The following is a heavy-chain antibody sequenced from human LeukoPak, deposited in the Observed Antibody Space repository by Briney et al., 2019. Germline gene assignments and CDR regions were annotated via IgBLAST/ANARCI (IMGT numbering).Heavy chain of an antibody. J-gene: IGHJ4*02. CDR2: INHSGST. V-gene: IGHV4-34*01. D-gene: IGHD4-23*01. Sequence: SETLSLTCAVYGGSFSGYYWSWIRQPPGKGLEWIGEINHSGSTNYNPSLKSRVTISVDTSKNQFSLKLSSVTAADTAVYYCAIRDYGGNAHYFDYWGQGTLVTVSS. CDR1: GGSFSGYY. CDR3: AIRDYGGNAHYFDY.